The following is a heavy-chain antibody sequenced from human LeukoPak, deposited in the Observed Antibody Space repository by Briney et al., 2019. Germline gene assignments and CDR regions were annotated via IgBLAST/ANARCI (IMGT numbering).Heavy chain of an antibody. CDR2: ISGSGGST. Sequence: GGSLRLSCAASGFTFSSYAMSWVRQAPGKGLEWVSAISGSGGSTYYADSVKGRFTISRDNSKNPLYLQMNSLGAEDTAVYYCAKVKPRIAAAGTLDYWGQGTLVTVSS. CDR1: GFTFSSYA. D-gene: IGHD6-13*01. V-gene: IGHV3-23*01. J-gene: IGHJ4*02. CDR3: AKVKPRIAAAGTLDY.